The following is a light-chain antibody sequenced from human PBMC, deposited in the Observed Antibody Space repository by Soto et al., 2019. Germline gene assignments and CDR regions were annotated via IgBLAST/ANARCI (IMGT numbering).Light chain of an antibody. J-gene: IGKJ2*03. CDR2: DAS. Sequence: DIQMTQSPSSLSASVGDRVTITCQASQDITNFLNWYQQKPGKGPKLLIYDASSLHTGVPSRFSGSGSGTDFSFTISSLQPEDIATYYCQQFDDVPYSFGQGTKVAIK. CDR1: QDITNF. CDR3: QQFDDVPYS. V-gene: IGKV1-33*01.